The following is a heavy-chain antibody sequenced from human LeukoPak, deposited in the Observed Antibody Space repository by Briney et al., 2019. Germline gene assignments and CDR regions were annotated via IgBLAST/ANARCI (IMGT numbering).Heavy chain of an antibody. CDR2: MNPNSGNT. CDR1: GYTFTSYD. CDR3: ARGAGRRYCSSTSCCFDY. J-gene: IGHJ4*02. V-gene: IGHV1-8*01. D-gene: IGHD2-2*01. Sequence: ASVKVSCKASGYTFTSYDINWVRQATGQGLEWMGWMNPNSGNTGYAQKFQGRVTMTRNTSISTAYMELSSLRSEDTAMYYCARGAGRRYCSSTSCCFDYWGQGTLVTVSS.